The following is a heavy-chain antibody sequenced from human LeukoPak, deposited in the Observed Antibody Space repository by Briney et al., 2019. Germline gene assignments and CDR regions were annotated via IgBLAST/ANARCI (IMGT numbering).Heavy chain of an antibody. CDR3: ARDQYSGSLDY. V-gene: IGHV4-39*07. CDR2: IYYSGST. Sequence: PSETLSLTCTVSGGSITSSTYYWGWIRQPPGKGLEWIGSIYYSGSTYYNPSLKSRVTISVDTSKNQFSLKLSSVTAADTAVYYCARDQYSGSLDYWGQGTLVTVSS. J-gene: IGHJ4*02. CDR1: GGSITSSTYY. D-gene: IGHD1-26*01.